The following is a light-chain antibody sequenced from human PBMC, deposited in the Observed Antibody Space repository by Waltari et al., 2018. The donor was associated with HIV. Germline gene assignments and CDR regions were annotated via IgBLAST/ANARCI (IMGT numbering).Light chain of an antibody. CDR3: QQYGDDPYS. CDR1: QSLRNY. V-gene: IGKV3-20*01. J-gene: IGKJ2*01. Sequence: EIVLTQSPATLSVSPGDGATLSCTTSQSLRNYLARYQHIPGQAPRLLIYDASNRASGIPDRFSGSGSGTVFTLTISRLEPEDFGVYYCQQYGDDPYSFGQGTKLETK. CDR2: DAS.